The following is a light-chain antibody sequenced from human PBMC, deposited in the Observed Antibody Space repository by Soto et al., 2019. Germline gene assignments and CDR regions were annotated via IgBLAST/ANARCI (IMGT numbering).Light chain of an antibody. J-gene: IGLJ7*01. CDR3: LLYYGGAQLL. CDR1: AGEVTSAYY. V-gene: IGLV7-43*01. Sequence: QAVVTQAPSLTVSPGGTVTLTCASSAGEVTSAYYTNWLQQKPGQAPRALIYSTSEKHSWTPARFSGSLLGGKAALTLSAAQPEDEADYYCLLYYGGAQLLFGGGTQLTVL. CDR2: STS.